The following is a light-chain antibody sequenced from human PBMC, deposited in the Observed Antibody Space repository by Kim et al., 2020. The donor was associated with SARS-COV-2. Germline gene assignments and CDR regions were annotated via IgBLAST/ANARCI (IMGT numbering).Light chain of an antibody. V-gene: IGKV1-9*01. CDR3: QQLNSYPT. CDR1: KCICIY. Sequence: SASVRDKVTITGRASKCICIYLPWYPQKPGKAPKLLIYSASTLQSGVPSRFSGSGSGTDFTLSISSLQPEDFATYYCQQLNSYPTFGQGTRLEIK. CDR2: SAS. J-gene: IGKJ5*01.